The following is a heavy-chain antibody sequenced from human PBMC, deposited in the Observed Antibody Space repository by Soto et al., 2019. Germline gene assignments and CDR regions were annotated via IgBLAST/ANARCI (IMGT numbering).Heavy chain of an antibody. CDR2: IIPIFGTA. CDR1: GGTFSSYA. J-gene: IGHJ4*02. CDR3: AGVRLYFEY. Sequence: QVQLEQSGAEMKKPGSSAKFYCKASGGTFSSYAISWVRQAPGKGLEWMGGIIPIFGTANYAQKFRGRVAITADESTSTAYMEMSRMRSEDTAIYYCAGVRLYFEYRGQGTLVTV. V-gene: IGHV1-69*01.